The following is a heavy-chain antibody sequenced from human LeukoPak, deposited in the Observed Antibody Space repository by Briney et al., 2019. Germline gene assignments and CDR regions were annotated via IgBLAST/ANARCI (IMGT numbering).Heavy chain of an antibody. CDR1: GYTFTGYY. D-gene: IGHD1-26*01. J-gene: IGHJ4*02. CDR2: INPNSGGT. CDR3: ARTGGSEFSRDY. V-gene: IGHV1-2*06. Sequence: ASVTVSCKASGYTFTGYYMHWVRQAPGQGLEWMGLINPNSGGTNYAQKFQGRVTMTRDTSISTAYMELSRLRSDDTAVYYCARTGGSEFSRDYWGQGTLVTVSS.